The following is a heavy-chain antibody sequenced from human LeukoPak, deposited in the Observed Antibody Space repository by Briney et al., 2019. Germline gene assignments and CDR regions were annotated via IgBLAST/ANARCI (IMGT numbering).Heavy chain of an antibody. V-gene: IGHV6-1*01. CDR3: ARGTSYQYYYYYYYMDV. CDR1: GDTVSSNSAA. CDR2: TYYRSKWYN. D-gene: IGHD1-26*01. Sequence: SQTLSLTCAISGDTVSSNSAAWNWIRQSPSRCLEWLGRTYYRSKWYNDYAVSVKSRITINPDTSKNQFSLQLNSVTPEDTAVYYCARGTSYQYYYYYYYMDVWGKGTTVTVSS. J-gene: IGHJ6*03.